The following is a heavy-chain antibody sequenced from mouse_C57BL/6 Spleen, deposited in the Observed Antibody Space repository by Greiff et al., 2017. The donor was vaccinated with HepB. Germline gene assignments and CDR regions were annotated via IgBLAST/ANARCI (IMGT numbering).Heavy chain of an antibody. J-gene: IGHJ3*01. Sequence: EVQRVESGGDLVKPGGSLKLSCAASGFTFSSYGMSWVRQTPDKRLEWVATISSGGSYTYYPDSVKGRFTISRDNAKNTLYLQMSSLKSEDTAMYYCARHEDGYDVSFAYWGQGTLVTVSA. D-gene: IGHD2-2*01. CDR3: ARHEDGYDVSFAY. CDR1: GFTFSSYG. V-gene: IGHV5-6*01. CDR2: ISSGGSYT.